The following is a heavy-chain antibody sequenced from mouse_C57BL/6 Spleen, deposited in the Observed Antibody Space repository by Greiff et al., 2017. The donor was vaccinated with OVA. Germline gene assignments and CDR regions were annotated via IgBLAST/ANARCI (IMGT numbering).Heavy chain of an antibody. D-gene: IGHD1-1*01. CDR2: IYWDDDK. Sequence: QVQLKQSGPGILQSSQTLSLTCSFSGFSLSTSGMGVSWIRQPSGKGLEWLAHIYWDDDKRYNPSLKSLLTISKDTSRNQVFLKITSVDTADTATYYCARRGDYYGSHWYFDVWGTGTTVTVSS. CDR3: ARRGDYYGSHWYFDV. J-gene: IGHJ1*03. V-gene: IGHV8-12*01. CDR1: GFSLSTSGMG.